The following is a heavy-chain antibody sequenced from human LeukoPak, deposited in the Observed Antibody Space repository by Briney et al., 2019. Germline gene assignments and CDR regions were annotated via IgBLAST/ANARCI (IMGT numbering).Heavy chain of an antibody. J-gene: IGHJ4*02. CDR2: IYYSGST. CDR1: SGSVSSGSYY. Sequence: KPSETLSLTCTVSSGSVSSGSYYWSWIRQPPGKGLEWIGYIYYSGSTNYNPSLKSRVNISVDTSKNQFYMKLSSVTAADTAVYYCARGGYGEYYYDSSGYYLFDYWGQGTLVTVSS. D-gene: IGHD3-22*01. CDR3: ARGGYGEYYYDSSGYYLFDY. V-gene: IGHV4-61*01.